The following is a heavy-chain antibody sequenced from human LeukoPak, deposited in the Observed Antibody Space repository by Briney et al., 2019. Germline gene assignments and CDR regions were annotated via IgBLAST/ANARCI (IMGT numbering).Heavy chain of an antibody. CDR1: GGSIGAYY. J-gene: IGHJ3*02. Sequence: PPETLSLTCTVSGGSIGAYYWSWIRQPPGKGLEWIACIYYSGATNYNPSLKSRGTISVDTSKNQFSLRLTSVTAADTAVYYCARGSITVVPAFDIWGQGTMVTVSS. CDR2: IYYSGAT. D-gene: IGHD4-23*01. CDR3: ARGSITVVPAFDI. V-gene: IGHV4-59*12.